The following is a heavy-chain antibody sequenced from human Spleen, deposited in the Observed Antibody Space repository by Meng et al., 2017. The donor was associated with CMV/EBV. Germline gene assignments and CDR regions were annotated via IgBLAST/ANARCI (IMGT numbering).Heavy chain of an antibody. Sequence: SETLSLTCTVSGGYINTREYYWVWIRQPPGKGLQWIGSIFYSGTTYLNPSLKSRITMSVDTSNNHFSLRLSSVTAADTAVYYCARHLRGYSWPKSDWGQGTLVTVSS. CDR3: ARHLRGYSWPKSD. CDR1: GGYINTREYY. V-gene: IGHV4-39*07. D-gene: IGHD1-26*01. CDR2: IFYSGTT. J-gene: IGHJ4*02.